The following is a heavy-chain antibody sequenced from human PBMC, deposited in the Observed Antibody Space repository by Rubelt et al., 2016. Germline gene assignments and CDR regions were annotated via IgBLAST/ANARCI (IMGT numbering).Heavy chain of an antibody. Sequence: QVQLVQSGAEVKKPGASVKVSCKASGYTFTSYYMHWVRQAPGQGLEWMGIINPSGGSTSYEPKFQGRVTMTRDTSTSTVYMELSSLRSEDTAVYYCARSPRYDFEDNWFDPRGQGTLVTVSS. D-gene: IGHD3-3*01. CDR2: INPSGGST. CDR3: ARSPRYDFEDNWFDP. CDR1: GYTFTSYY. J-gene: IGHJ5*02. V-gene: IGHV1-46*01.